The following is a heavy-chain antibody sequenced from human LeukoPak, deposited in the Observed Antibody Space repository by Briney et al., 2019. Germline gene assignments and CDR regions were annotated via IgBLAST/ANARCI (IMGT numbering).Heavy chain of an antibody. CDR2: ISGSGGST. V-gene: IGHV3-23*01. CDR1: GFTFSSYA. D-gene: IGHD3-22*01. J-gene: IGHJ4*02. CDR3: AKEGLSDYYDSSGYAPFDY. Sequence: GGSLRLSCAASGFTFSSYAMSWVRQAPGKGLEWVSAISGSGGSTYYADSVKGRFTISRDNSKNTLYLQMNSLRAEDTAVYYCAKEGLSDYYDSSGYAPFDYWGQGTLVTVSS.